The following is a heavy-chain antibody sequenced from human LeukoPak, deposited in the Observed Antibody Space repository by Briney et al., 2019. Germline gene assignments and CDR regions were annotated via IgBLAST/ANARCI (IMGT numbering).Heavy chain of an antibody. D-gene: IGHD3-10*01. J-gene: IGHJ4*02. CDR2: ISSSSTYI. Sequence: SGGSLRLSCAASGFTFSSYTMNWVRQAPGKGLEWVSSISSSSTYINYADSVKGRFTISRDNAKNSLYLQMNSLRAEDTAVYYCARDRSPGNFDYWGQGTLVTVSS. CDR1: GFTFSSYT. V-gene: IGHV3-21*01. CDR3: ARDRSPGNFDY.